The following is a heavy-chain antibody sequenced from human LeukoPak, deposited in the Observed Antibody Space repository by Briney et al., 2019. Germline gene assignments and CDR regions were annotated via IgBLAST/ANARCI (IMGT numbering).Heavy chain of an antibody. V-gene: IGHV4-34*01. CDR2: INHSGST. CDR3: ATYFYGEYGSYYFDY. J-gene: IGHJ4*02. D-gene: IGHD4-17*01. Sequence: PSETLSLTCAVYGGSFSGYYWSWIRQPPGKGLEWIGEINHSGSTNYNPSLQSRVTMSVDKSKNQFSLKLSSVTAADTAVYYCATYFYGEYGSYYFDYWGQGTLVTVSS. CDR1: GGSFSGYY.